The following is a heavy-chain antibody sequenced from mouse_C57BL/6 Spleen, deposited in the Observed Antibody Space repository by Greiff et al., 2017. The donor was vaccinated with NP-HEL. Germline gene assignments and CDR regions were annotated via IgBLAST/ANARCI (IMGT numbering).Heavy chain of an antibody. J-gene: IGHJ4*01. CDR3: ARNIYSEAMDY. V-gene: IGHV1-81*01. Sequence: QVQLQQSGAELARPGASVKLSCKASGYTFTSYGISWVKQRTGQGLEWIGEIYPRSGNTYYNEKFKGKATLTADKSSSTAYMELRSLTSEDSAVYFWARNIYSEAMDYWGQGTSVTVSS. CDR1: GYTFTSYG. CDR2: IYPRSGNT. D-gene: IGHD2-4*01.